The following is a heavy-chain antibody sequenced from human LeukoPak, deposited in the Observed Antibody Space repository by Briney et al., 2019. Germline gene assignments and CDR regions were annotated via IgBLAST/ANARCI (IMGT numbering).Heavy chain of an antibody. V-gene: IGHV4-59*08. D-gene: IGHD1-26*01. CDR3: ARLVGASNGYYNGMDV. CDR2: IYYSGST. J-gene: IGHJ6*02. Sequence: PSETLSLTCTVSGGSISSYYWSWIRQPPGKGLEWIGYIYYSGSTNYNPSLKSRVTISVDTSKNQFSLKLSSVTAADTAVYYCARLVGASNGYYNGMDVWGQGTTVTVSS. CDR1: GGSISSYY.